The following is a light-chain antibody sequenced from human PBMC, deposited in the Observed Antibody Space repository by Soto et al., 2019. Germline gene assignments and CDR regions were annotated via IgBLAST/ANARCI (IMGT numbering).Light chain of an antibody. Sequence: EIVMTQSTATLSVSPGETATLSCRASQYVSNKVAWYQQKPGQAPSLLILGASTRATGVPARFSGSGSGTEFTLSISSLQSEDFAVYYCKQYKEWPPFTFGQGTRLEIK. V-gene: IGKV3-15*01. CDR2: GAS. CDR1: QYVSNK. J-gene: IGKJ5*01. CDR3: KQYKEWPPFT.